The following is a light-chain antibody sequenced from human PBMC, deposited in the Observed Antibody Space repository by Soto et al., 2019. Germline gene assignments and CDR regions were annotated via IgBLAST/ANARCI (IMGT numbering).Light chain of an antibody. CDR3: QSHDSSLSGYV. J-gene: IGLJ1*01. V-gene: IGLV1-40*01. CDR2: GNN. CDR1: SSNIGAGYD. Sequence: QSVLTQPPSVSGAPGQRVTISCTGSSSNIGAGYDVHWYQQLPGTAPKLLIYGNNNRPSGVPDRFSGSKSGTSASLAITGLQAEDEADYYCQSHDSSLSGYVFGTGTKLTVL.